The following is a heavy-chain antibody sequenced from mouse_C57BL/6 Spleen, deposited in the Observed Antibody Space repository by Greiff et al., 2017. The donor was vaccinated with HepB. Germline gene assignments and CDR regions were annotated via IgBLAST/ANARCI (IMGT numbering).Heavy chain of an antibody. Sequence: QVQLQQSGAELVKPGASVKMSCKASGYTFTSYWITWVKQRPGQGLEWIGDIYPGSGNTYYNEKFKGKATLTADKSSSTAYMELRSLTSEDSAVYFCAREDYGSSSLYAMDYWGQGTSVTVSS. CDR1: GYTFTSYW. CDR2: IYPGSGNT. D-gene: IGHD1-1*01. CDR3: AREDYGSSSLYAMDY. V-gene: IGHV1-55*01. J-gene: IGHJ4*01.